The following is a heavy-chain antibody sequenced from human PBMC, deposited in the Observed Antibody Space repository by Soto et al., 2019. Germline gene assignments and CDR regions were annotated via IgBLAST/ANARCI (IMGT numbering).Heavy chain of an antibody. D-gene: IGHD3-10*01. CDR2: IYYSGST. CDR3: ARERGGGSGSYYEFDY. Sequence: QVQLQESGPGLVKPSETLSLTCTVSGGSVSSGSYYWSWIRQPPGKGLEWIGYIYYSGSTNYNPSLKSRVTISVDTSQNQCSLKRSAVTAADTAVYYCARERGGGSGSYYEFDYWGQGTLVTVSS. V-gene: IGHV4-61*01. CDR1: GGSVSSGSYY. J-gene: IGHJ4*02.